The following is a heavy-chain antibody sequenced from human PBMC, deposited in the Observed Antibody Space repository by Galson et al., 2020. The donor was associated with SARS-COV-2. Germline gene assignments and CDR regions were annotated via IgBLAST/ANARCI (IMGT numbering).Heavy chain of an antibody. CDR1: GFTFTSYA. D-gene: IGHD6-19*01. CDR2: ITSNGGSI. J-gene: IGHJ4*02. CDR3: AREKSSGWRYFDY. Sequence: GESLKISCAASGFTFTSYAMHWVRQAPGKGLEYVSAITSNGGSISYADSVKDRFIISRDNSKNTLYLQMGSLRAEDMAVYYWAREKSSGWRYFDYWGQGTLVTVSS. V-gene: IGHV3-64*02.